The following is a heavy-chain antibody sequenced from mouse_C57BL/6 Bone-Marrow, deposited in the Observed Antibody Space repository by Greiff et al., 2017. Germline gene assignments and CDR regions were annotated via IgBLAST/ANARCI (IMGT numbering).Heavy chain of an antibody. V-gene: IGHV1-72*01. CDR3: ASPHYYGSSYWFAY. CDR2: IDPNSGGT. CDR1: GYTFTSYW. J-gene: IGHJ3*01. Sequence: QVQLKQPGAELVKPGASVKLSCKASGYTFTSYWMHWVKQRPGRGLEWIGRIDPNSGGTKYNEKFKSKATLTVDKPSSTAYMQLSSLTSEDSAVYYCASPHYYGSSYWFAYWGQGTLVTVSA. D-gene: IGHD1-1*01.